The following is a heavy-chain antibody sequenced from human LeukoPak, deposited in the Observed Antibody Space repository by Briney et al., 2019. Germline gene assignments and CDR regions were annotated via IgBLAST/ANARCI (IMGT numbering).Heavy chain of an antibody. D-gene: IGHD3-22*01. V-gene: IGHV3-7*01. Sequence: GGSLRLSCAASGFTFSSYWMSWVRQAPGKGLERVANIKQDGSEKYYVDSVKGRFTISRDNAKNSLYLQMNSLRAEDTAVYYCARDLYYYDSSGLDAFDIWGQGTMVTVSS. CDR1: GFTFSSYW. CDR2: IKQDGSEK. J-gene: IGHJ3*02. CDR3: ARDLYYYDSSGLDAFDI.